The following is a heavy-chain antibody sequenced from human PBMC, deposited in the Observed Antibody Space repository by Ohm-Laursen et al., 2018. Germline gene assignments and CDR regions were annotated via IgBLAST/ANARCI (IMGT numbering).Heavy chain of an antibody. CDR2: ISTAGSTR. Sequence: SLRLSCAASGFTFSDSHMSWIRQAPGKGLEWVSYISTAGSTRYYADSVKGRFTISRDNAKNSLYLQMDGLRAEDTAVYYCAREALGNYAFYYYGMDVWGQGTTVTVSS. J-gene: IGHJ6*02. V-gene: IGHV3-11*04. D-gene: IGHD1-7*01. CDR3: AREALGNYAFYYYGMDV. CDR1: GFTFSDSH.